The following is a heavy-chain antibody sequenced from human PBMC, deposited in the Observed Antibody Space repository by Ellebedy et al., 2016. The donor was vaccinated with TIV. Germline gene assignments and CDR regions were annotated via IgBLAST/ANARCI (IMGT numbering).Heavy chain of an antibody. CDR2: VSDSSDYT. V-gene: IGHV3-21*05. CDR3: ARAASCDY. J-gene: IGHJ4*01. Sequence: GESLKISCEVSTFNLDGYTMNWVRQAPGKGLEWVSYVSDSSDYTAYADSVKGRFTISRDNAKKFLYLQLDRLTVDDTAVYYCARAASCDYWGHGTLVTVSS. CDR1: TFNLDGYT.